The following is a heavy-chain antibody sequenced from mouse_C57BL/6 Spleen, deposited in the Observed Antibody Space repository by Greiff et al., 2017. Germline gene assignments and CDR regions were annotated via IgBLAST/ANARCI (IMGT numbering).Heavy chain of an antibody. Sequence: ESGAELARPGASVKMSCKASGYTFTSYTMHWVKQRPGQGLEWIGYINPSSGYTKYNQKFKDKATLTADKSSSTAYMQLSSLTSEDSAVYYCARGIYYGNYYAMDYWGQGTSVTVSS. J-gene: IGHJ4*01. CDR1: GYTFTSYT. CDR2: INPSSGYT. V-gene: IGHV1-4*01. CDR3: ARGIYYGNYYAMDY. D-gene: IGHD2-1*01.